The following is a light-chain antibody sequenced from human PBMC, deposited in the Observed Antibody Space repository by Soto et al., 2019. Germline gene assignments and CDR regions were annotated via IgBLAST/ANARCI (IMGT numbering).Light chain of an antibody. CDR1: TGAVTSGHY. Sequence: QAVVTQEPSLTVSPGGTVTLTCGSSTGAVTSGHYPYWFQQKPGQAPRTVIYDTSNKYSWTPARFSGSLLEGKAALTLSGAQPEDEADYYCLLSYSVDQVFGTGTKVTVL. J-gene: IGLJ1*01. CDR3: LLSYSVDQV. V-gene: IGLV7-46*01. CDR2: DTS.